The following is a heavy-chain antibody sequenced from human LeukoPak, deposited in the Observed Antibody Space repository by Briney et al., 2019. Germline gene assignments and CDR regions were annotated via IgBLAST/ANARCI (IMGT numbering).Heavy chain of an antibody. CDR3: ARESMGGPDDAFDI. V-gene: IGHV1-69*05. D-gene: IGHD1-14*01. Sequence: SVKVSXKASGGTFSSYAISWVRQAPGQGLEWMGRIIPIFGTANYAQKFQGRVTITTDESTSTAYMELGSLRSEDTAVYYCARESMGGPDDAFDIWGQGTMVTVSS. CDR1: GGTFSSYA. CDR2: IIPIFGTA. J-gene: IGHJ3*02.